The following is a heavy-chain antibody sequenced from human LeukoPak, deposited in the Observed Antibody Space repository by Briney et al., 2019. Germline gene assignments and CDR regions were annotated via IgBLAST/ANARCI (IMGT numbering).Heavy chain of an antibody. CDR3: ARDPRTVTTVPY. D-gene: IGHD4-17*01. CDR1: GFNFSSYW. J-gene: IGHJ4*02. CDR2: INYDGTTT. Sequence: GGSLRLSCAASGFNFSSYWMHWVRQAPGKGLVWISRINYDGTTTSYADSVKGRFTISRDNAKNTLYLQMNSLRAEDTAVYYCARDPRTVTTVPYWGQGTLVTVSS. V-gene: IGHV3-74*01.